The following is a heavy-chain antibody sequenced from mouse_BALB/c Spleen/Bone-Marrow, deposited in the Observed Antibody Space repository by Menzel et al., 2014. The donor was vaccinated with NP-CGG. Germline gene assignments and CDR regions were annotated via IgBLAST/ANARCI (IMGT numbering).Heavy chain of an antibody. J-gene: IGHJ4*01. CDR1: GYSFASFI. Sequence: EVQLQQSGPELVKPGASVKMSCKASGYSFASFILHWVKMRPGQGLEWIGYINPYNDGTKYNEKFKGKAILTSDKSSSSANMKLSGLTSEDSAVYYCARAMIYYYAMDYWGQGTSVTVSS. D-gene: IGHD2-4*01. V-gene: IGHV1-14*01. CDR2: INPYNDGT. CDR3: ARAMIYYYAMDY.